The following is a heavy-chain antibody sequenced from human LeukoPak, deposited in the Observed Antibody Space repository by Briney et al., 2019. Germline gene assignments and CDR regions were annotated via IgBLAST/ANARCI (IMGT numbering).Heavy chain of an antibody. CDR3: ARQKWEQQGRYYYFNGLDV. V-gene: IGHV4-61*02. CDR1: GASISSNGYC. J-gene: IGHJ6*02. D-gene: IGHD1-26*01. CDR2: ICTTGRT. Sequence: SQTLSLTCTVSGASISSNGYCWTWIRQPAGEGLEWIGRICTTGRTDYNPSLESRVTMSVDRSKNQFSLKLSSVTAADTAVYYCARQKWEQQGRYYYFNGLDVWGPGTTVTVSS.